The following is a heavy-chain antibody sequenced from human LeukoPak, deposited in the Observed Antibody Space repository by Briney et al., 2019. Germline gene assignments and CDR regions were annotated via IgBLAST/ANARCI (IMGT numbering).Heavy chain of an antibody. Sequence: GGSLRLSCAASGFIFSSYGMHWVRQAPGKGLEWVAYIRHDGNIEDYAESVKGRFIISRDNSKSTLYLQMSSLRIEDTAVFYCAKKAPGDWVPLDSWGQGTLVTVSS. V-gene: IGHV3-30*02. J-gene: IGHJ4*02. D-gene: IGHD3-9*01. CDR3: AKKAPGDWVPLDS. CDR2: IRHDGNIE. CDR1: GFIFSSYG.